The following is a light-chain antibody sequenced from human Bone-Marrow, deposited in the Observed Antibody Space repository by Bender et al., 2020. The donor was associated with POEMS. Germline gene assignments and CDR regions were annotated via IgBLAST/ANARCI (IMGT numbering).Light chain of an antibody. CDR3: SSCDDSLNGWV. J-gene: IGLJ3*02. CDR2: SNN. CDR1: SSNFGNNA. V-gene: IGLV1-44*01. Sequence: TISCSGTSSNFGNNAANWYQHVPGTAPKLLIYSNNQRPSGVPDRFSASTSGTSASLAISGLHSDDEADYYCSSCDDSLNGWVFGGGTKLTVL.